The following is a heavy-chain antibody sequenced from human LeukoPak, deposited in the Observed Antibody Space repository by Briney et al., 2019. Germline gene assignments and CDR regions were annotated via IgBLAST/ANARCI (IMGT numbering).Heavy chain of an antibody. J-gene: IGHJ4*02. CDR2: IIHTGSS. CDR1: GGSLSGYY. V-gene: IGHV4-34*12. Sequence: SDTLSLTCAVYGGSLSGYYWNWIRQPPGKGLEWIGEIIHTGSSSYNPSLRSRATISVDTSMNRFSLNLTSVTAADTSVYYCARRIGRRYIDYWGQGTQVTVPS. D-gene: IGHD3-10*01. CDR3: ARRIGRRYIDY.